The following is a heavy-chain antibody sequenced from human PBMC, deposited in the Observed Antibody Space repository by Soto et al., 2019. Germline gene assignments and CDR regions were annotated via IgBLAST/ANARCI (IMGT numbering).Heavy chain of an antibody. CDR3: AITTSTVSSSFAR. Sequence: WPSRLHQTPGKGPEWVANIKEDGTEQHYVDSVKGRFTISRDNSENSLFLQMNNLRAEDSAIYYCAITTSTVSSSFARRGPGTQVTVSS. CDR1: W. CDR2: IKEDGTEQ. D-gene: IGHD2-2*01. V-gene: IGHV3-7*03. J-gene: IGHJ5*02.